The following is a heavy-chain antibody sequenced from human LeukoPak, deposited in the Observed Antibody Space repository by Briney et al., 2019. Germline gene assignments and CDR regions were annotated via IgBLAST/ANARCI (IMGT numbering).Heavy chain of an antibody. CDR2: IYHSGST. CDR1: GGSISSSNW. Sequence: PSGTLSLTSAVSGGSISSSNWWSWVRQPPGKGLEWIGEIYHSGSTNYNPSLKSRVTISVDKSKNQFSLKLSSVTAADTAVYYCARDQGDYDSSGYYYAGNFDYWGQGTLVTVSS. J-gene: IGHJ4*02. D-gene: IGHD3-22*01. CDR3: ARDQGDYDSSGYYYAGNFDY. V-gene: IGHV4-4*02.